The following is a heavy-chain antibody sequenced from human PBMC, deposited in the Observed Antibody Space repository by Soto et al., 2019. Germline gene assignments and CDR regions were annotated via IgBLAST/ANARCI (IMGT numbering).Heavy chain of an antibody. CDR1: GGSISSGDYY. D-gene: IGHD3-22*01. J-gene: IGHJ6*02. CDR2: IYYSGST. V-gene: IGHV4-30-4*01. Sequence: SETLSLTCTVSGGSISSGDYYWSWIRQPPGKGLEWIGYIYYSGSTYYNPSLKSRVTISVDTSKNQFSLKLSSVTAADTAVYYCARSPTVYYDSSGYNYYYYGMDVWGQGTTVTVSS. CDR3: ARSPTVYYDSSGYNYYYYGMDV.